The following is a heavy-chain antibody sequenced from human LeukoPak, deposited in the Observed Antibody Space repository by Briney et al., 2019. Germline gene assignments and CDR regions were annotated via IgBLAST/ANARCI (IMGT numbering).Heavy chain of an antibody. CDR3: ARERSGSYPPYYFDY. CDR1: GGSISSYY. J-gene: IGHJ4*02. Sequence: SETLSLTCTVSGGSISSYYWGWIRQPPGKGLEWIGYIYYSGSTNYNPSLKSRVTISVDTSKNQFSLKLSSVTAADTAVYYCARERSGSYPPYYFDYWGQGTLVTVSS. D-gene: IGHD1-26*01. V-gene: IGHV4-59*01. CDR2: IYYSGST.